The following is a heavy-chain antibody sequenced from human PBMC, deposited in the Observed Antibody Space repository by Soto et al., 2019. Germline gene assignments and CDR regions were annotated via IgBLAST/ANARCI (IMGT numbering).Heavy chain of an antibody. D-gene: IGHD3-10*01. CDR3: ARDANYYGSGSYYWVFDY. CDR1: GFTFSSYS. V-gene: IGHV3-48*02. J-gene: IGHJ4*02. Sequence: EVQLVESGGGLVQPGGSLRLSCAASGFTFSSYSMNWVRQAPGKGLEWVSYISSSSSTIYYADSVKGRFTISRDNAKNSLYLQMNSLREEDTAVYYCARDANYYGSGSYYWVFDYWGQGTLVTVSS. CDR2: ISSSSSTI.